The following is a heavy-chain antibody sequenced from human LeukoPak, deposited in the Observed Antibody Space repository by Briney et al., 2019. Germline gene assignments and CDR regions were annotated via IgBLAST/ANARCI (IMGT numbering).Heavy chain of an antibody. CDR2: IKHDGSEK. J-gene: IGHJ4*02. Sequence: GSLRLSCAASGFTFSRHWMTWVRQAPGKGLEWVANIKHDGSEKNYVDSVKGRFTISGDNAKNSLYLQMNSLRAEDTAVYYCATPLDYYDRSDSHQGGDWGQGTLVTVSS. CDR1: GFTFSRHW. CDR3: ATPLDYYDRSDSHQGGD. V-gene: IGHV3-7*03. D-gene: IGHD3-22*01.